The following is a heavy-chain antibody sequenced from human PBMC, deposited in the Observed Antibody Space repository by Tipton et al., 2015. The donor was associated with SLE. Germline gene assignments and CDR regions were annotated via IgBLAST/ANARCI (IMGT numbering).Heavy chain of an antibody. CDR3: ARGGPSSKWLDP. CDR1: GGSISSGTYY. Sequence: TLSLTCTVCGGSISSGTYYWSWIRQPAGKGLEWIGHIYTSGSTKYNPSLKSPVTISVDTTKNQFSLKLNSVTAADTAVYYCARGGPSSKWLDPWGRGTQVTVSS. J-gene: IGHJ5*02. CDR2: IYTSGST. D-gene: IGHD6-6*01. V-gene: IGHV4-61*09.